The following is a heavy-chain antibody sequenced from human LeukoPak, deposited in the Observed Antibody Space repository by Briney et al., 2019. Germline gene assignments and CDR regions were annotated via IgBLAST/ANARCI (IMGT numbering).Heavy chain of an antibody. CDR1: GFTFSSYG. CDR2: ISGSGGTT. D-gene: IGHD1-26*01. CDR3: AKDRLGALLYFDS. J-gene: IGHJ4*02. V-gene: IGHV3-23*01. Sequence: PGGSLRLSCAASGFTFSSYGMSWVRQAPGKGLEWVSAISGSGGTTYYADSVKGRLTISRDNSMNTPYLQMNSLRAEDTAVYSCAKDRLGALLYFDSWGQGTLVTVSS.